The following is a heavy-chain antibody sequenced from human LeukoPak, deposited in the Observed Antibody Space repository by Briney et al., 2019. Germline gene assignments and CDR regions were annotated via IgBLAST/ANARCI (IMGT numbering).Heavy chain of an antibody. D-gene: IGHD6-19*01. CDR1: GYSFTIYW. CDR2: ICPGDSDT. J-gene: IGHJ4*02. Sequence: GESLKISCKGSGYSFTIYWIGWVRQMPGKGLEWMGIICPGDSDTTYSPSFQGQVTISADRSINTAYLHWSSPEASDTAIYYCARRLKNSNGWTFDYWGQGTLVTVSS. CDR3: ARRLKNSNGWTFDY. V-gene: IGHV5-51*01.